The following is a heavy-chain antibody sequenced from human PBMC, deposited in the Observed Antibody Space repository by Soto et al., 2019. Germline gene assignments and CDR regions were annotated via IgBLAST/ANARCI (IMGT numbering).Heavy chain of an antibody. CDR2: ISGNGGST. D-gene: IGHD1-1*01. CDR1: GFIFSSIA. J-gene: IGHJ4*02. Sequence: EVQLLESGGGLVQPGGSLRLSCAASGFIFSSIAMNWVRQAPGKGLEWVSLISGNGGSTYYADSVKGRFTISRDNSKNTLYLQRNSRRAEDTAVYYCAPRSWNDGGYYFHHWGQGTLVTVSS. CDR3: APRSWNDGGYYFHH. V-gene: IGHV3-23*01.